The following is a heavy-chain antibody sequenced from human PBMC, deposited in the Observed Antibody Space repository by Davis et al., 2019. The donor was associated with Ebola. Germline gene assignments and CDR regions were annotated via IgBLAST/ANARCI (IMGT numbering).Heavy chain of an antibody. D-gene: IGHD7-27*01. CDR3: ARAREDWGFANRNNWFDP. CDR1: GFTFSSYA. J-gene: IGHJ5*02. Sequence: GESLKISCAASGFTFSSYAMSWVRQAPGKGLEWVSAISGSGGSTYYADSVKGRFTISRDNAKNTLYLQMNSLRAEDTAVYYCARAREDWGFANRNNWFDPWGQGTLVTVSS. CDR2: ISGSGGST. V-gene: IGHV3-23*01.